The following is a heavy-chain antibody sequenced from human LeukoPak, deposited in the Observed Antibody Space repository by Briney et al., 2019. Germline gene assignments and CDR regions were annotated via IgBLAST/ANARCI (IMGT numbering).Heavy chain of an antibody. J-gene: IGHJ4*02. CDR3: ATSWRSTAFDY. CDR1: GFTFSDHY. V-gene: IGHV3-72*01. Sequence: GGSLRLSCAASGFTFSDHYMDWVRQAPGMGLEWVGRTRNKANSYTTEYAASVKGRFTISRDDSKNSLYLQMNSLKTEDTAVYYCATSWRSTAFDYWGQGTLVTVSS. CDR2: TRNKANSYTT.